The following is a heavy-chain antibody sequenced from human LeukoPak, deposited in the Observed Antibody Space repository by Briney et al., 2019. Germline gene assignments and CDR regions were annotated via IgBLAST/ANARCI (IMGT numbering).Heavy chain of an antibody. CDR1: GFTFNNYV. Sequence: GGSLRLSCAASGFTFNNYVINWVRQAPGEGLEWVSAISSSGDNTYYADSVRGRFTISRDNSKSTLYLQMNSLRAEDTAIYYCATTEGMVRGVIKKTGFSYGLDVWGQGTTVTVSS. J-gene: IGHJ6*02. D-gene: IGHD3-10*01. CDR2: ISSSGDNT. V-gene: IGHV3-23*01. CDR3: ATTEGMVRGVIKKTGFSYGLDV.